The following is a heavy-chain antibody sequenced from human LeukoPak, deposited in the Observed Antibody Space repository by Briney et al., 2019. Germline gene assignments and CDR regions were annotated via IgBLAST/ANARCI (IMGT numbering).Heavy chain of an antibody. V-gene: IGHV4-59*01. J-gene: IGHJ4*02. D-gene: IGHD2-2*03. CDR1: GGSISSYY. Sequence: SETLSLTCTVSGGSISSYYWSWIRQPPGKGLEWIGYIYYSGSTNYNPSLKSRVTISVDTSKNQFSLKLSSVTAADTAVYYCARGDGYVSNWGQGTLVTVSS. CDR3: ARGDGYVSN. CDR2: IYYSGST.